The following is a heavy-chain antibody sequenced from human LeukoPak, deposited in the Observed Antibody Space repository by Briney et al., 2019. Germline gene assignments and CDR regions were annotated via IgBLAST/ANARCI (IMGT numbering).Heavy chain of an antibody. CDR3: ARAFPFDDYGDPDAFDI. CDR2: IYHGGST. D-gene: IGHD4-17*01. J-gene: IGHJ3*02. Sequence: PSETLSLTCAVSGGSISSGGYSWSWIRQPPGKGLEWIGNIYHGGSTYYNPSLKSRVTISVDRSKNQFSLKLTSVTAADTAVYYCARAFPFDDYGDPDAFDIWGQGTMVTVSS. CDR1: GGSISSGGYS. V-gene: IGHV4-30-2*01.